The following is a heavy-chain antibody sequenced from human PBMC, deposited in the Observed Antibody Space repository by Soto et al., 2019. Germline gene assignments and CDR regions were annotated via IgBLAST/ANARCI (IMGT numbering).Heavy chain of an antibody. D-gene: IGHD5-12*01. V-gene: IGHV4-31*03. Sequence: SETLSLTCTVSGGSISSGGYYWSWIRQHPGKGLEWIGYIYYSGSTYYNPSLKSRVTISVDTSKNQFSLKLSSVTAADTAVYYCASSYSGYAQEGDYWGQGTLVTVSS. CDR3: ASSYSGYAQEGDY. CDR2: IYYSGST. CDR1: GGSISSGGYY. J-gene: IGHJ4*02.